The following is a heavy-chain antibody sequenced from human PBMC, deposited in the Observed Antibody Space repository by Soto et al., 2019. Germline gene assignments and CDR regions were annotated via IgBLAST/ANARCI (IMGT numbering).Heavy chain of an antibody. CDR2: IWYDGSNK. D-gene: IGHD3-10*01. Sequence: QSGGSLRLSCAASGFTFSSYGMHWVRQAPGKGLEWVAVIWYDGSNKYYADSVKGRFTISRDNSKNTLYLQMNSLRSEDTAVYYCARGSGSYYNIAPSTLSYYYYYYMDVWGKGTTVTVSS. CDR1: GFTFSSYG. V-gene: IGHV3-33*01. CDR3: ARGSGSYYNIAPSTLSYYYYYYMDV. J-gene: IGHJ6*03.